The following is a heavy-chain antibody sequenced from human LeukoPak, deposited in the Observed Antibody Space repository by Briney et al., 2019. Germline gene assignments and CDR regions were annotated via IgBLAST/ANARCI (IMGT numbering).Heavy chain of an antibody. CDR3: ARGSIGGYDSYYYDSSGDAYFDY. CDR1: GFTFSSYA. D-gene: IGHD3-22*01. J-gene: IGHJ4*02. CDR2: ISYDGSNK. Sequence: PGGSLRLSCAASGFTFSSYAMHWVRQAPGKGLEWVAVISYDGSNKYYADSVKGRFTISRDNSKNTLYLQMNSLRAEDTAVYYCARGSIGGYDSYYYDSSGDAYFDYWGQGTLVTVSS. V-gene: IGHV3-30-3*01.